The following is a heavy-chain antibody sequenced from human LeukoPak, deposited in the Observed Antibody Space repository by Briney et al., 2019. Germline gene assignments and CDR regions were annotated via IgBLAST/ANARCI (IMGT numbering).Heavy chain of an antibody. V-gene: IGHV3-48*01. D-gene: IGHD3-10*01. CDR3: ARSQPGEGFDV. CDR2: ISSSSSTI. Sequence: GGSLRLSCAASGFTFSSYSMNWVRQAPGKGWEWVLYISSSSSTIYYADSVKGRFTISRDNAKNSLYLQMNSLRAEDTAVYYCARSQPGEGFDVWGQGTMVTVSS. J-gene: IGHJ3*01. CDR1: GFTFSSYS.